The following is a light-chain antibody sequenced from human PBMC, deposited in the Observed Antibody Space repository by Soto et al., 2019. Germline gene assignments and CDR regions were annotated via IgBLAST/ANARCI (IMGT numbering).Light chain of an antibody. J-gene: IGLJ2*01. CDR3: QSLGTGIQV. CDR1: SGYSTYA. CDR2: INYDGTH. V-gene: IGLV4-69*01. Sequence: QPVLTQSPSASASLGASVKLTCTLSSGYSTYAIAWHQQQSGKGPRFLMKINYDGTHSKGDGFYDRFSGSSSGAERHLTTYSLQSEDEADYYCQSLGTGIQVFGGGTKLTVL.